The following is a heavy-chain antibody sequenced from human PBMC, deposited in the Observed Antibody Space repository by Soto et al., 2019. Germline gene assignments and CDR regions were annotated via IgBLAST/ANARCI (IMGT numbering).Heavy chain of an antibody. V-gene: IGHV6-1*01. D-gene: IGHD2-21*02. J-gene: IGHJ3*02. CDR1: GDSVSSNSAA. Sequence: QVHLHQSGPGVVKPSQTLSLTCAISGDSVSSNSAAWNWISQSPLRGLEWLGRTYHRSKWLNDYALSLRGRITVNPDTSKNQFSLQMYSVTPEDTAVYYCARGTADPRGDALDIWGQGTVVTVSS. CDR2: TYHRSKWLN. CDR3: ARGTADPRGDALDI.